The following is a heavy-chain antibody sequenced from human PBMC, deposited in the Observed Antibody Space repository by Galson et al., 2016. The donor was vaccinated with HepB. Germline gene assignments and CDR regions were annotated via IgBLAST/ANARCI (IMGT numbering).Heavy chain of an antibody. Sequence: LRLSCAASGFTFARSAMNCVRQAPGKGLEWVADISGNGESTHYADSVKGRFTISRDNSKNTLSLQMHSLRTEDTAVYYCAKDRRGSSWYFGYFQHWGQGTLVTVSS. V-gene: IGHV3-23*01. D-gene: IGHD6-13*01. CDR1: GFTFARSA. CDR2: ISGNGEST. J-gene: IGHJ1*01. CDR3: AKDRRGSSWYFGYFQH.